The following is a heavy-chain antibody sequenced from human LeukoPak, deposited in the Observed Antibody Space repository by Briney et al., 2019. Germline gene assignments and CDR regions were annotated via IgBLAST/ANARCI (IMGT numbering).Heavy chain of an antibody. Sequence: SETLSLTCAVSGYSITSGYYWAWIRQPPGKGLEWIGNIYHSGSTYYNPSLKSRVTISVDTSKNQFSLRLSSVTAADMAVYYCARRYSNYFFDYWGQGTLVTVSS. CDR1: GYSITSGYY. V-gene: IGHV4-38-2*01. CDR2: IYHSGST. CDR3: ARRYSNYFFDY. D-gene: IGHD4-11*01. J-gene: IGHJ4*02.